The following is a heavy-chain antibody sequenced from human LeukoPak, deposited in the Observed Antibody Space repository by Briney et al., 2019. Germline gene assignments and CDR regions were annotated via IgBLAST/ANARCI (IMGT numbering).Heavy chain of an antibody. V-gene: IGHV3-7*03. CDR1: GFTFSSYW. CDR3: ARVGCSGGTCYGNNWFDP. J-gene: IGHJ5*02. Sequence: GGSLRLSCAASGFTFSSYWMSWVRQAPGKGLEWVANIEQDGSEKYYVDSVKGRFTISRDNAKNSLYLQMNSLRAEDTAVYYCARVGCSGGTCYGNNWFDPWGQGTLVTVSS. CDR2: IEQDGSEK. D-gene: IGHD2-15*01.